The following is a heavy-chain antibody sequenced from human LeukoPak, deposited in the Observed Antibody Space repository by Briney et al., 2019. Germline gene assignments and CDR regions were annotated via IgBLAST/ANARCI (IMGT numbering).Heavy chain of an antibody. CDR1: VGSISSSSYY. V-gene: IGHV4-39*01. Sequence: PSETLSLTCTVSVGSISSSSYYGGWIRQPPGKGLEWIGSIYYSGSTYYNPSLKTRVTISVDTSKNQFSLKLSSVTAADTAVYYCARRNKNTGPLTFDIWGQGTMVTVSS. CDR3: ARRNKNTGPLTFDI. J-gene: IGHJ3*02. D-gene: IGHD2/OR15-2a*01. CDR2: IYYSGST.